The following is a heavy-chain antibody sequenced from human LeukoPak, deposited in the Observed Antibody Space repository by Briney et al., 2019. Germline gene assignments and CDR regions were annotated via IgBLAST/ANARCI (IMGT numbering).Heavy chain of an antibody. J-gene: IGHJ6*03. CDR2: IYYSGST. Sequence: SETLSLTCTVSGGSISSYYWSWIRQPPGKGLEWIGYIYYSGSTNYNPSLKSRVTISVDTSKNQFSLKLSSVTAADTAVYYCARHSAPTMVRGVTYYYYYMDVWGKGTTVTVSS. D-gene: IGHD3-10*01. CDR3: ARHSAPTMVRGVTYYYYYMDV. V-gene: IGHV4-59*08. CDR1: GGSISSYY.